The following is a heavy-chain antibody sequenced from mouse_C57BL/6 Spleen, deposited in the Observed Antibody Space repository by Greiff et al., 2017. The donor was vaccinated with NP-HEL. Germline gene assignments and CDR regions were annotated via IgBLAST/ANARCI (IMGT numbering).Heavy chain of an antibody. CDR3: ARLATGYAMDY. J-gene: IGHJ4*01. V-gene: IGHV1-81*01. CDR2: IYPRSGNT. CDR1: GYTFTSYG. D-gene: IGHD6-1*01. Sequence: VQLQQSGAELARPGASVKLSCKASGYTFTSYGISWVKQRTGQGLEWIGEIYPRSGNTYYNEKFKGKATLTADKSAGTAYMELRSLTSEDSAVYFCARLATGYAMDYWGQGTSVTVSS.